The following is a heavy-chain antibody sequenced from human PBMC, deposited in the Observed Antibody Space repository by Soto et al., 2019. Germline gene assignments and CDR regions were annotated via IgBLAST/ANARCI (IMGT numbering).Heavy chain of an antibody. Sequence: RRLSCAASGFTFSSYGMHWVRQAPGKGLEWVAVISYDGSNKYYADSVKGRFTISRDNSKNTLYLQMNSLRAEDTAVYYCAKLLVSTTVTNYDYWGQGTPVTVYS. V-gene: IGHV3-30*18. J-gene: IGHJ4*02. D-gene: IGHD4-17*01. CDR3: AKLLVSTTVTNYDY. CDR2: ISYDGSNK. CDR1: GFTFSSYG.